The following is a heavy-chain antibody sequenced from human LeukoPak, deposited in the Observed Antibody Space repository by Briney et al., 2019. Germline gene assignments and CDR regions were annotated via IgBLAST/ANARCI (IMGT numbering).Heavy chain of an antibody. D-gene: IGHD3-10*01. CDR3: ARGGLYGSGSYFDY. J-gene: IGHJ4*02. CDR1: GGSFSGYY. V-gene: IGHV4-34*01. Sequence: SETLSLTCAVYGGSFSGYYWSWIRQPPGKGLEWIGEINHSGSTNYNPSLKSRVTISVDTSKNQFSLKLSSVTAADTAVYYCARGGLYGSGSYFDYWGQGTLVTVSS. CDR2: INHSGST.